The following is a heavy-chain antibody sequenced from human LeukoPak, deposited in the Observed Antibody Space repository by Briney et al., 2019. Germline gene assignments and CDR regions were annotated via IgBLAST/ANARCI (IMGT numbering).Heavy chain of an antibody. CDR3: AKDPTGYSSGWCEKTYYYYGMDV. J-gene: IGHJ6*02. V-gene: IGHV3-30*02. CDR2: IRYDVSNK. D-gene: IGHD6-19*01. CDR1: GFTFSSYG. Sequence: GGSLRLSCAASGFTFSSYGMHWVRQAPGKGLEWVAFIRYDVSNKYYADSVKGRFTISRDNSKNTLYLQMNSLRAEDTAVYYCAKDPTGYSSGWCEKTYYYYGMDVWGQGTTVTVSS.